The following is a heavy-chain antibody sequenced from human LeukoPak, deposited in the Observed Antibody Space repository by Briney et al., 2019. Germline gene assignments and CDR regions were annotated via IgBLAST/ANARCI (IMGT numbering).Heavy chain of an antibody. CDR3: ARGRRDTQYQVFDY. CDR1: GFTFSDYY. CDR2: IKEDGSEK. Sequence: PGGSLRLSCAASGFTFSDYYMSWLRQAPGKGLEWVANIKEDGSEKYYVDSVKGRFTISRDNAKNSLYLQMSSLRDEDTAVYYCARGRRDTQYQVFDYWGQGTLVTVSS. D-gene: IGHD2-2*01. J-gene: IGHJ4*02. V-gene: IGHV3-7*01.